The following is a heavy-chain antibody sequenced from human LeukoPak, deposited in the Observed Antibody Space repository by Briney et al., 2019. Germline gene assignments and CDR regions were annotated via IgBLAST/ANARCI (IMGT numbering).Heavy chain of an antibody. V-gene: IGHV5-51*01. D-gene: IGHD6-19*01. J-gene: IGHJ4*02. CDR2: IHPGDSDT. Sequence: PGESLKISCKGSGYSFTSYWIGWVRQMPGKGLEWMAIIHPGDSDTRYSLSFQGQVTISADKSISTAYLQWSSLKASDTAMYYCATSFSSGWFYYFDYWGQGTLVTVSS. CDR1: GYSFTSYW. CDR3: ATSFSSGWFYYFDY.